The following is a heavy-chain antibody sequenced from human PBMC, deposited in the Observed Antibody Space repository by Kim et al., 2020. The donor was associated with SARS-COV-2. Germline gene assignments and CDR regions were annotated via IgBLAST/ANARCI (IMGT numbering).Heavy chain of an antibody. V-gene: IGHV3-33*01. J-gene: IGHJ3*02. CDR2: IWYDGSNK. CDR1: GFTFSSYG. CDR3: ARDNGEYVDLAFDI. D-gene: IGHD4-17*01. Sequence: GGSLRLSCAASGFTFSSYGMHWVRQAPGKGLEWVAVIWYDGSNKYYADSVKGRFTISRDNSKNTLYLQMNSLGAEDTAVYYCARDNGEYVDLAFDIWGQGTMVTVSS.